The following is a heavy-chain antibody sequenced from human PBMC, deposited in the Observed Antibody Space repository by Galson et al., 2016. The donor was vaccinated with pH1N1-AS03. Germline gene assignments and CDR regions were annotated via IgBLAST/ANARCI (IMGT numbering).Heavy chain of an antibody. CDR1: GFIFSSFG. J-gene: IGHJ4*02. CDR3: VKDGGDGAELDH. Sequence: SLRLSCAASGFIFSSFGMNWVRQAPGRGLEWMAFIRDDEISNYYADSVRGRFTISRDISRNTLYLQMKGLTSDDTAVYYYVKDGGDGAELDHWGQGTLVTVSS. CDR2: IRDDEISN. V-gene: IGHV3-30*02. D-gene: IGHD2-21*01.